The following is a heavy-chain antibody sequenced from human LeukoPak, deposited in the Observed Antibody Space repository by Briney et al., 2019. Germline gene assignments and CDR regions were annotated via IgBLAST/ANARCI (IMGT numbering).Heavy chain of an antibody. Sequence: GGSLRLSCTASGFTFGDYAMSWVRQAPGKGLEWVGFIRSKAYGGTTEYAASVKGRFTISRDDSKSIAYLQMNSLKTEDTAVYYCARDLKSGEQWLARWGQGTLVTVSS. D-gene: IGHD6-19*01. V-gene: IGHV3-49*04. J-gene: IGHJ4*02. CDR3: ARDLKSGEQWLAR. CDR1: GFTFGDYA. CDR2: IRSKAYGGTT.